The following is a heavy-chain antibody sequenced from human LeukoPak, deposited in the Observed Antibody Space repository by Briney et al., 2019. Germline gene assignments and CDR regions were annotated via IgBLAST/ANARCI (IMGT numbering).Heavy chain of an antibody. CDR3: DLRDYSNDY. CDR1: GDIFTNFG. CDR2: ISGYNGNT. J-gene: IGHJ4*02. V-gene: IGHV1-18*01. Sequence: ASVKVSCKASGDIFTNFGISWVRQARGQGLEWMGRISGYNGNTKYVQKFQGRVTMTTDTSTNTAYMDLRSLEAADTATYYCDLRDYSNDYWGQGTLVTVSS. D-gene: IGHD4-17*01.